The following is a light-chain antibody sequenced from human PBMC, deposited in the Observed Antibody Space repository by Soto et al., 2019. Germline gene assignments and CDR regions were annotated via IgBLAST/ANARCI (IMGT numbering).Light chain of an antibody. CDR1: QSVTTF. J-gene: IGKJ4*01. Sequence: EIVLTQSPVTLSLSPGERATLSCRASQSVTTFLAWYQQKPGQAPRLLIYDASKRATGITARFSGSGSGTDFNLTISSLEPEDFAVYYCQQRTNWPLTFGGGTKVEIK. V-gene: IGKV3-11*01. CDR2: DAS. CDR3: QQRTNWPLT.